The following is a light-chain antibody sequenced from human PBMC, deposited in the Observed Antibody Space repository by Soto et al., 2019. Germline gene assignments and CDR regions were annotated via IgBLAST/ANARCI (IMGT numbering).Light chain of an antibody. CDR1: QSVSNN. CDR3: QQYNNWPPWT. Sequence: ILMTQSPATLSVSPGERATLSCRASQSVSNNLAWYQQKPGQAPRLLIYDASTRATGIPARFSGSGSGTEFHLTISGLQPEHFAVYYCQQYNNWPPWTFGQGTKVEIK. V-gene: IGKV3-15*01. CDR2: DAS. J-gene: IGKJ1*01.